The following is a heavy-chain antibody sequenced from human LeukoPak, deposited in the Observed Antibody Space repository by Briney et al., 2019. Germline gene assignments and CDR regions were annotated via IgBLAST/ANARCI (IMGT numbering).Heavy chain of an antibody. CDR2: INHSGST. CDR3: ARGGDGYNADY. V-gene: IGHV4-34*01. Sequence: GSLRLSCAASGFTFSDYYMSWIRQPPGKGLEWIGEINHSGSTNYNPSLKSRVTISVDTSKNQFSLKLSSVTAADTAVYHCARGGDGYNADYWGQGTLVTVSS. D-gene: IGHD5-24*01. J-gene: IGHJ4*02. CDR1: GFTFSDYY.